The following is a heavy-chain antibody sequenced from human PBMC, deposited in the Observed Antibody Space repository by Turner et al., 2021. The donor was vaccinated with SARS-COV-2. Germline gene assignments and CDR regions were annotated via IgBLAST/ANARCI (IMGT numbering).Heavy chain of an antibody. CDR1: VFTFSSYA. J-gene: IGHJ4*02. Sequence: QVQLVESGGGVVQPGRSLSLPCAASVFTFSSYAMHWVRQAPGKGLEWVAVISYDGSNKCYADSVKGRFTISRDNSKNTLYLQMNSLRAEDTAVYYCTRGGGYGAAFDYWGQGTLFNVSS. CDR2: ISYDGSNK. D-gene: IGHD5-18*01. V-gene: IGHV3-30-3*01. CDR3: TRGGGYGAAFDY.